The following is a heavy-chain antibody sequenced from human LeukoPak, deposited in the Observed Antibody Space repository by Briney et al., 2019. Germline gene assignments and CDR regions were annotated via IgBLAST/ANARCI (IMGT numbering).Heavy chain of an antibody. V-gene: IGHV1-8*01. J-gene: IGHJ5*02. CDR3: ARGSDSSSWYGNWFDP. CDR2: MNPNSGNT. D-gene: IGHD6-13*01. Sequence: ASVKVSCKASGYTFTSYDLNWVRQATGQGLEWMGWMNPNSGNTGYAQKFQGRVTMTRNTSISTAYMELSSLRSEDTAVYYCARGSDSSSWYGNWFDPWGQGTLVTVSS. CDR1: GYTFTSYD.